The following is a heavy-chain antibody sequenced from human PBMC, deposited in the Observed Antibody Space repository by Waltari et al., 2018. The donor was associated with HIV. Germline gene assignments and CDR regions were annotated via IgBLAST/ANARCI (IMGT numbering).Heavy chain of an antibody. CDR1: GGSMTSSSYY. CDR3: ARSFSGYSNYFDP. Sequence: QLQLQGSGPGLVKSSEPLSLTCTVSGGSMTSSSYYWGGIRQPPGKGLEWIGSMSYSGSTYHNPSLRSRLTISVDTSKNQFSLKLTSVTAADTAVYYCARSFSGYSNYFDPWGQGTLVTVSS. D-gene: IGHD4-4*01. V-gene: IGHV4-39*01. CDR2: MSYSGST. J-gene: IGHJ5*02.